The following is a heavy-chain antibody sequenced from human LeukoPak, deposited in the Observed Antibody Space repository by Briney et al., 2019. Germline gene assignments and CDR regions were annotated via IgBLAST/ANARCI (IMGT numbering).Heavy chain of an antibody. V-gene: IGHV4-38-2*02. D-gene: IGHD2-15*01. Sequence: SETLSLTCTVSGYSISSGYSWGWIRQPPGKGLEWIAIIHSGESPYYSPSLESRVTMAIDTSKNQLSLKLNSVTAADTAIYYCTGVAVAAFRHPGLFESWGQGTQVAVSS. J-gene: IGHJ4*02. CDR2: IHSGESP. CDR3: TGVAVAAFRHPGLFES. CDR1: GYSISSGYS.